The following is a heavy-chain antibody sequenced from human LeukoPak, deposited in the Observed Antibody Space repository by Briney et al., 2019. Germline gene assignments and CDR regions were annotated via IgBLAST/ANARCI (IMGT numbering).Heavy chain of an antibody. CDR2: IYYSGST. CDR1: GGSISSSSYY. Sequence: SETLSLTCTVSGGSISSSSYYWGWVRQPPGKGLEWIGSIYYSGSTYYNPSLKSRVTISVDTSKNQFSLKLSSVTAADTAVYYCATPPEGFLEWFQFVYWGQGTLVTVSS. D-gene: IGHD3-3*01. CDR3: ATPPEGFLEWFQFVY. V-gene: IGHV4-39*07. J-gene: IGHJ4*02.